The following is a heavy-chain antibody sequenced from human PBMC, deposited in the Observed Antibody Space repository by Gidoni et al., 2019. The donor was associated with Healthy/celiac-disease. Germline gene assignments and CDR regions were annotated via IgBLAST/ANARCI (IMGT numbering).Heavy chain of an antibody. CDR3: ARVWAPRAYYYYYGMDV. Sequence: QVQLVESGGGVVQPGRSLRLSCAASGFTFSSYGMHWVRQAPGKGLEWVAVIWYDGSNKCYADSVKGRFTISRDNSKNTLYLQMNSLRAEDTAVYYCARVWAPRAYYYYYGMDVWGQGTTVTVSS. V-gene: IGHV3-33*01. J-gene: IGHJ6*02. D-gene: IGHD3-10*01. CDR1: GFTFSSYG. CDR2: IWYDGSNK.